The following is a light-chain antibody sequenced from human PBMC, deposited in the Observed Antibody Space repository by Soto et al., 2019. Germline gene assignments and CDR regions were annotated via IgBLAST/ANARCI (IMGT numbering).Light chain of an antibody. Sequence: QPVLTQPPSASGTPGQRVTISCSGSSSNIGYNNVNWYQQLPGTAPKVLIGNNNQRPSGVPDRFSGSKSGTSASLAISGLQSEDEAEYFCATWDDSLNGYVFGAGTKLTVL. CDR3: ATWDDSLNGYV. J-gene: IGLJ1*01. CDR2: NNN. V-gene: IGLV1-44*01. CDR1: SSNIGYNN.